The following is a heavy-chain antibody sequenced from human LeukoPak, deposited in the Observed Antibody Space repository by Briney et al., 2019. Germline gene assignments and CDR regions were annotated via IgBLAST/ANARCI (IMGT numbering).Heavy chain of an antibody. D-gene: IGHD1-7*01. Sequence: PGGSLRLSCAAPGVTPSSYVTNCVSQAQGRGLEWVSYISTSGNTRYYADSVKGRFTTSRDNAKNSLYLQMNSLRVEDTAVYYCARELSGTTSDYFDYWGQGTLVTVSS. CDR3: ARELSGTTSDYFDY. CDR1: GVTPSSYV. J-gene: IGHJ4*02. CDR2: ISTSGNTR. V-gene: IGHV3-48*03.